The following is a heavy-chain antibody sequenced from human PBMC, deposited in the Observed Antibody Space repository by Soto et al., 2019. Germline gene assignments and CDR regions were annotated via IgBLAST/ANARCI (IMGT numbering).Heavy chain of an antibody. CDR3: ARGDDYVPFDY. CDR1: GFIFSAYP. CDR2: IRTNGGST. J-gene: IGHJ4*02. D-gene: IGHD4-17*01. V-gene: IGHV3-64*01. Sequence: EVQLVKSGGGLVQPGGSLRLSCAASGFIFSAYPMHWVRQAPGKGLEYVSAIRTNGGSTYYANSVKGRFTISRDNSKNTLYLQMGSLRAEDMAIYYCARGDDYVPFDYWGQGTVVTVSS.